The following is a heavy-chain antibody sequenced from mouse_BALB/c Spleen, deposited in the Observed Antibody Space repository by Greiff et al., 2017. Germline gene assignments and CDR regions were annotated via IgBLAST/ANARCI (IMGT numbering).Heavy chain of an antibody. Sequence: ESGPGLVKPSQSLSLTCSVTGYSITSGYYWNWIRQFPGNKLEWMGYISYDGSNNYNPSLKNRISITRDTSKNQFFLKLNSVTTEDTATYYCASPSTMITTDAMDYWGQGTSVTVSS. V-gene: IGHV3-6*02. J-gene: IGHJ4*01. CDR1: GYSITSGYY. D-gene: IGHD2-4*01. CDR2: ISYDGSN. CDR3: ASPSTMITTDAMDY.